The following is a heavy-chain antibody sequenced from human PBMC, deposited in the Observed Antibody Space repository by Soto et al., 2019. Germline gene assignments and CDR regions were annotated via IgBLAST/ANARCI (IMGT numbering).Heavy chain of an antibody. V-gene: IGHV3-11*01. J-gene: IGHJ4*02. Sequence: QVQLVESGGGLVKPRGSLRLSCAASGFSLSDYYVSWIRQAPGEGLEWVSYISSSGTTTHYAESVKGRFTISKDNAKNSLYLQMNSLRAEETAVYYCARVRGDSSGSYYFDYWGQGALVTVSS. CDR3: ARVRGDSSGSYYFDY. CDR1: GFSLSDYY. D-gene: IGHD3-22*01. CDR2: ISSSGTTT.